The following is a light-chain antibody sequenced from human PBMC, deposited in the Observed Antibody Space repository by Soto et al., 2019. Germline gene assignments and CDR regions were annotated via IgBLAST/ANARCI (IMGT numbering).Light chain of an antibody. CDR3: LLSYSGASYV. J-gene: IGLJ1*01. CDR2: DTS. Sequence: QAVVTQEPSLTVSPGGTVTLTCGSSTGAVTSGHYPYWVQQKPGQAPRTLIYDTSNKHSWTPARFSGSLLGGKAALTLSGAQPEDEAEYYCLLSYSGASYVFGTWTKLTVL. V-gene: IGLV7-46*01. CDR1: TGAVTSGHY.